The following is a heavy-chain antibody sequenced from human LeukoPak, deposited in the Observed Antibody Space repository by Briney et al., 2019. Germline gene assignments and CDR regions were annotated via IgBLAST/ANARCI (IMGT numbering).Heavy chain of an antibody. D-gene: IGHD3-10*01. J-gene: IGHJ5*02. Sequence: PGGSLRLSCAASGFTFSSYWMSWVRQAPGKGLEWVANIKQDGSEKYYVDSVKGRFTISRDNAKNSLYLQMNSLRAEDTALYHCARAHYGSGSLTNWFDPWGQRTLVTVSS. CDR2: IKQDGSEK. CDR3: ARAHYGSGSLTNWFDP. V-gene: IGHV3-7*03. CDR1: GFTFSSYW.